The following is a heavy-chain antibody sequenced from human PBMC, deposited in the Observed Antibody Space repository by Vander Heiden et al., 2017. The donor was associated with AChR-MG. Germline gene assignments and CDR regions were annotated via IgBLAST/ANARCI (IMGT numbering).Heavy chain of an antibody. CDR2: IIPILGIA. Sequence: QVQLLQPGAVVKKSGPSVKVFCTLSVGAFSSFSISWVPRAPGQGLEWMGRIIPILGIANYAQKFQGRVTITADKSTSTAYMELSSLRSEDTAVYYCAILYCSGGSCYSPGSTYYYYGMDVWGQGTTVTVSS. D-gene: IGHD2-15*01. CDR1: VGAFSSFS. CDR3: AILYCSGGSCYSPGSTYYYYGMDV. V-gene: IGHV1-69*04. J-gene: IGHJ6*02.